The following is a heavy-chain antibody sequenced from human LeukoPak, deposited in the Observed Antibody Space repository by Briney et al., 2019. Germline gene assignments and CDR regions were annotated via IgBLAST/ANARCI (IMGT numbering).Heavy chain of an antibody. CDR2: MNQDGSEK. J-gene: IGHJ4*02. CDR1: GFTFSSYW. V-gene: IGHV3-7*03. Sequence: GGSLRLSCAASGFTFSSYWMSWVRQAPGKGLEWVANMNQDGSEKNYVDSVKGRFTISRDNAKNSLYLQMNSLRVEDTAFYYCAKDNRRHYTSGPNPDSLHWGQGALVTVSS. D-gene: IGHD6-19*01. CDR3: AKDNRRHYTSGPNPDSLH.